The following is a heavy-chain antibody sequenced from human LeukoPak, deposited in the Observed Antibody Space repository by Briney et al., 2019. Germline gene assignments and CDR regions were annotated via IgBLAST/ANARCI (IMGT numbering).Heavy chain of an antibody. Sequence: PGGSLRLSCAASGFTFSSYAMSWVRQAPGKGLEWVSAISGSGGSTYYADSVRGRFTISRDNSKNTLYLQMNSLRAEDTAVYYCAKMGRIAVAGTNWFDPWGQGTLVTVSS. CDR2: ISGSGGST. CDR3: AKMGRIAVAGTNWFDP. V-gene: IGHV3-23*01. CDR1: GFTFSSYA. D-gene: IGHD6-19*01. J-gene: IGHJ5*02.